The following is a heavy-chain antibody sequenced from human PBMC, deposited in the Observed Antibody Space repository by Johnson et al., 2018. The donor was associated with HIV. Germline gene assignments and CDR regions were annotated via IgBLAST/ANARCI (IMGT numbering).Heavy chain of an antibody. D-gene: IGHD6-6*01. J-gene: IGHJ3*02. Sequence: QMQLVESGGGVARPGGSLRLSCAAPGFTFDDYGMSWVRQAPGTGLEWVAVMSFDGNNRYYAYSVKGRFTISRDNSKNTLYLQMNSLRPEDTAVYYCARDSSNSFRFEMYAFDIWGQGTMVTVSS. CDR2: MSFDGNNR. CDR3: ARDSSNSFRFEMYAFDI. V-gene: IGHV3-30*03. CDR1: GFTFDDYG.